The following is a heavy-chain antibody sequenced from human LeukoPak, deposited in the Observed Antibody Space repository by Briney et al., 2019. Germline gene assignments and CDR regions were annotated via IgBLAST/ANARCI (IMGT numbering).Heavy chain of an antibody. CDR2: ISYDGSNK. Sequence: PGGSLRLSCAASGFTFSSYAMHWVRQAPGKGLEWVAVISYDGSNKYYADSVKGRFTISRDNSKNTLYLQMNSLRAEDTAVYYCARDSGWWGTHYYYYGMDVWGQGTTVTVSS. CDR3: ARDSGWWGTHYYYYGMDV. V-gene: IGHV3-30*04. J-gene: IGHJ6*02. D-gene: IGHD6-19*01. CDR1: GFTFSSYA.